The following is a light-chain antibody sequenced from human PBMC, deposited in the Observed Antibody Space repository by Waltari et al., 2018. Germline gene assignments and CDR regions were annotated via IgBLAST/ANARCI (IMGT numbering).Light chain of an antibody. J-gene: IGLJ2*01. CDR3: SSYTSSITLL. V-gene: IGLV2-14*03. Sequence: QSALTQPASVSGSPGQSITLSCPGTNSDVGGYNYVSWYQQHPGKAPKFLIYDVSNRPSGVSTRFSGSKSGNTASLTISGLQAEDEADYYCSSYTSSITLLFGGGTKLTVL. CDR2: DVS. CDR1: NSDVGGYNY.